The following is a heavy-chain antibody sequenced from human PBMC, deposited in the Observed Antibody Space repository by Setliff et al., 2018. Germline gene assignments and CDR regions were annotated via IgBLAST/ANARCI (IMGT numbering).Heavy chain of an antibody. CDR3: VKDMAGSHFDGRFDY. D-gene: IGHD1-26*01. J-gene: IGHJ4*02. Sequence: PGGSLRLSCTSSGFTFGDYEMNWVRQAPGKGLDWIARIGGSGSGIYYADSVQGRFTVSRDNTKNSLFLQMNSLRVDDTALYYCVKDMAGSHFDGRFDYWGPGTLVTVSS. CDR1: GFTFGDYE. CDR2: IGGSGSGI. V-gene: IGHV3-48*03.